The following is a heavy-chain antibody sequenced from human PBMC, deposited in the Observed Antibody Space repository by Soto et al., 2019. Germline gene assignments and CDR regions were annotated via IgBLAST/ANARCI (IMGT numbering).Heavy chain of an antibody. CDR1: GFTFSNAW. J-gene: IGHJ4*02. CDR2: IKSKTDGGTT. Sequence: GFTFSNAWMNWVRQAPGKGLEWVGRIKSKTDGGTTAYAAPVKGRFTISRDDSKNTLYLQMNSLKTEDTAVYYCTTDDLLSGSYYDYWGQGTLVTVS. CDR3: TTDDLLSGSYYDY. D-gene: IGHD1-26*01. V-gene: IGHV3-15*07.